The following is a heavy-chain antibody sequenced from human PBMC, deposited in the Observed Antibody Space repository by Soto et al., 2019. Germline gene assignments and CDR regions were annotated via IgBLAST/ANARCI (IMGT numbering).Heavy chain of an antibody. D-gene: IGHD5-18*01. CDR2: IYSGGSK. V-gene: IGHV3-53*01. Sequence: EVQLVESGGGLIQPGGSLRLSCAASGFTVSSNYMSWVRQAPGKGLEWVSVIYSGGSKYYADSVKGRFTIYRDNSKNTLHLQMIILRAAYSAVYYCALDLRQLGYSYALDPWGQGTLVTVSS. CDR1: GFTVSSNY. J-gene: IGHJ5*02. CDR3: ALDLRQLGYSYALDP.